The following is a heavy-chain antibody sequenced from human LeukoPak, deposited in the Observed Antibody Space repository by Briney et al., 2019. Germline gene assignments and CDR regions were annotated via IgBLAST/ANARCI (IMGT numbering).Heavy chain of an antibody. D-gene: IGHD6-19*01. Sequence: PGGSLRLSCAASGFTFSSYGMHWVRQAPGKGLEWVAVIWYDGSNKYYADSVKGRFTISRDNSKNTLYLQMNSLRAEDTAVYYCARDHGSGWYSDYFDYWGQGTPVTVSS. V-gene: IGHV3-33*01. CDR3: ARDHGSGWYSDYFDY. CDR1: GFTFSSYG. CDR2: IWYDGSNK. J-gene: IGHJ4*02.